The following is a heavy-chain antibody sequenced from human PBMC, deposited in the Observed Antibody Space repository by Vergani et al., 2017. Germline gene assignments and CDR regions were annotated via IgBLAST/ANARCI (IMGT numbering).Heavy chain of an antibody. J-gene: IGHJ4*02. D-gene: IGHD3-22*01. Sequence: QVQLQQWVAGLLKPSETLSLTCAVYGGSFSGYYWSWIRQPPGKGLEWIGEINHSGSTNYNPSLKSRVTISVDTSKNQFSLKLSSVTAADTAVYYCARGPAPDYYDSSGYFDYWGQGTLVTVSS. CDR3: ARGPAPDYYDSSGYFDY. CDR2: INHSGST. CDR1: GGSFSGYY. V-gene: IGHV4-34*01.